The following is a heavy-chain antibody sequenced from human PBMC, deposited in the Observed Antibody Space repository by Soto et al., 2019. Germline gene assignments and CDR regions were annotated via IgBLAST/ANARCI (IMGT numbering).Heavy chain of an antibody. V-gene: IGHV1-24*01. CDR2: FDPEDGET. CDR1: GYTLTELS. CDR3: ATDVNRVGARLDD. D-gene: IGHD1-26*01. Sequence: ASVKVSCKVSGYTLTELSMHWVRQAPGKGLEWMGGFDPEDGETIYAQKFQGRVTMTEDTSTDTAYMELSSLRSEDTAVYYCATDVNRVGARLDDWAQRTLVTVSS. J-gene: IGHJ4*02.